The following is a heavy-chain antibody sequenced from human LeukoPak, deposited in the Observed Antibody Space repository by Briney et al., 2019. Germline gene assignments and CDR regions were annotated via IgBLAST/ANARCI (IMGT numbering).Heavy chain of an antibody. J-gene: IGHJ4*02. D-gene: IGHD3-10*01. CDR2: ISAYNGNT. V-gene: IGHV1-18*01. CDR3: ARINLSHYSNDY. CDR1: GFTFTSYG. Sequence: GASVKVSCKASGFTFTSYGISWVRQAPGQGLEWVGWISAYNGNTNYAHDLPGRVTMTTDTSTSTAHMELRSLRADDTAVYYWARINLSHYSNDYWGPGTLVTASS.